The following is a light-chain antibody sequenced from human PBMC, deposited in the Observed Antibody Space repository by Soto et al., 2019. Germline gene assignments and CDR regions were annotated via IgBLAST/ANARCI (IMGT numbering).Light chain of an antibody. CDR3: AAWDDSLIAFGV. CDR1: NSNIGSNT. Sequence: QSVLTQPPSASGTPGQRVTISCSGSNSNIGSNTVNWYQQLPGTAPKLLIYNDNQRPSGVPDRFSGYKSGTSASLAISGLQSEDEANYYCAAWDDSLIAFGVFGGGTQLTVL. CDR2: NDN. J-gene: IGLJ3*02. V-gene: IGLV1-44*01.